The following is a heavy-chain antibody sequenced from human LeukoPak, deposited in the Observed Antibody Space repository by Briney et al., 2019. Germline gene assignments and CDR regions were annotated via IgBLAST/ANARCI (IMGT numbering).Heavy chain of an antibody. CDR1: GFTFGDYA. V-gene: IGHV3-49*04. J-gene: IGHJ4*02. D-gene: IGHD1-26*01. Sequence: PGGSLRLSCTASGFTFGDYAMSWVRQAPGKGLEWVGFIRSKAYGGTTEYAAPVKGRFTISRDDSKSIAYLQMNSLKTEDTAVYYCTSNIVGASIYWGQGTLVTVSS. CDR2: IRSKAYGGTT. CDR3: TSNIVGASIY.